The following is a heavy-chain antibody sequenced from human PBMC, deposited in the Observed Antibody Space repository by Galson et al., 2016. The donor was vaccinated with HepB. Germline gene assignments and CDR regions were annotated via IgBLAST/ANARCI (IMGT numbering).Heavy chain of an antibody. V-gene: IGHV4-31*03. CDR3: ARDRSSGSGNFGY. D-gene: IGHD3-10*01. Sequence: TLSLTCTVSGGSISSGGYYWSWIRQHPGKGLEWIGYIYHSGSTYYNPSLKSRVSISVDTSKNQFSLRLSSVTAADTAVYYCARDRSSGSGNFGYWGQGTLVTVSS. J-gene: IGHJ4*02. CDR2: IYHSGST. CDR1: GGSISSGGYY.